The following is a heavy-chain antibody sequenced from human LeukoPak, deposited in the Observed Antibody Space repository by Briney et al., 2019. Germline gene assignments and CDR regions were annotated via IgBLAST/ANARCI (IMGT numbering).Heavy chain of an antibody. CDR2: IIPILGIA. CDR3: ARASIAAAGWWFDP. V-gene: IGHV1-69*04. CDR1: GGTFSSYA. D-gene: IGHD6-13*01. Sequence: ASVKVSCKASGGTFSSYAISWVRQAPGQGLEWMGRIIPILGIANYAQKFQGRVTITADKSTSTAYMELSSLRSEDTAVYHCARASIAAAGWWFDPWGQGTLVTVSS. J-gene: IGHJ5*02.